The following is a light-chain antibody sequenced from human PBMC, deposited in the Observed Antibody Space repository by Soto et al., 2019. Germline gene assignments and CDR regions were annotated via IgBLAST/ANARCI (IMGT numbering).Light chain of an antibody. CDR2: DAS. CDR3: QXYTNTXNPWT. Sequence: MTPSPATLSLSPLVRSTLPCRASESVTDYLAWYQQKPGQAPRLLVYDASTLQSGVASRFSGSGSGTEFTLIISGLHPDDSATYSCQXYTNTXNPWTFXQGTKVDIK. V-gene: IGKV3D-15*01. J-gene: IGKJ1*01. CDR1: ESVTDY.